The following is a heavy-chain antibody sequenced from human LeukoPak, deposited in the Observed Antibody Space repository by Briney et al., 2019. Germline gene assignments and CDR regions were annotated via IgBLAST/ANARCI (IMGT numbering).Heavy chain of an antibody. V-gene: IGHV1-69*05. J-gene: IGHJ4*02. CDR2: IIPIFGSP. CDR1: GGTFSSSA. CDR3: AREWTAVAGTLGGY. D-gene: IGHD6-19*01. Sequence: SVKVSCKASGGTFSSSAISWVRQAPGQGLEWMGGIIPIFGSPNYAQKFQGGVTFTTDESTSTPYMELSSLRADDTGVYYCAREWTAVAGTLGGYWGQGTLVTVSS.